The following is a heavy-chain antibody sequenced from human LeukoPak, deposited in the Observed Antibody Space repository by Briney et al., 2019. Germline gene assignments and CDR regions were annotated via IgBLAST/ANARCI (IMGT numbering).Heavy chain of an antibody. Sequence: ASVKVSCKASGYTFTRYGITWVGQAPGQGLEGMGWISAYNGNRNYAKKLQGRVTMTTDTSMCTPYMNLRSLRSDDTAVYYCAREIPYDTSRYYQPFDYWGQGTLVTVSS. D-gene: IGHD3-22*01. CDR3: AREIPYDTSRYYQPFDY. V-gene: IGHV1-18*01. CDR2: ISAYNGNR. J-gene: IGHJ4*02. CDR1: GYTFTRYG.